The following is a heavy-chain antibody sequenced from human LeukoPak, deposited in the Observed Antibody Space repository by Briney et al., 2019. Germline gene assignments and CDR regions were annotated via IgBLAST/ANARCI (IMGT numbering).Heavy chain of an antibody. D-gene: IGHD6-13*01. CDR2: INSSSSYI. Sequence: GGTLTLTCAASGFTFSSYSMNWIRQAPGKGLEWVSSINSSSSYIYYADSVKGRFTISRDNAKNSLYLQMDSLRAEDTAVYYCARDPATSYSSSWFTVWGQGPTVTVSS. V-gene: IGHV3-21*01. CDR1: GFTFSSYS. CDR3: ARDPATSYSSSWFTV. J-gene: IGHJ6*02.